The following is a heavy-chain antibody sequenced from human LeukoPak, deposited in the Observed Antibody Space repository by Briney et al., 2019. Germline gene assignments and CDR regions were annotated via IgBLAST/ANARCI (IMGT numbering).Heavy chain of an antibody. D-gene: IGHD3-16*01. CDR2: IFADGGT. CDR3: AAAQCSESGGSCSHDS. CDR1: GLTVNGKY. Sequence: GGSLRLSCAASGLTVNGKYMSWVRQAPGKGLESVAVIFADGGTYFAGSVKGRFSISRDTSKNTLSLQMNSLRAEDSAMYYCAAAQCSESGGSCSHDSWGQGTLVTVSS. V-gene: IGHV3-66*01. J-gene: IGHJ4*02.